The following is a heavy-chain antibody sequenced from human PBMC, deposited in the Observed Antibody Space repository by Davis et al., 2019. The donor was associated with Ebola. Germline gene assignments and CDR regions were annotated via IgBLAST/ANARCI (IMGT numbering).Heavy chain of an antibody. J-gene: IGHJ4*02. CDR3: ASVSLVEATIDY. CDR2: IIPFLGIA. D-gene: IGHD1-26*01. Sequence: AASVKVSCKASGGTFSSYTISWVRQAPGQGLEWMGRIIPFLGIANYAQKFQGRVTMTEETSTDTAHMEVRSLTSEDTAVYYCASVSLVEATIDYWGQGTLVNVTS. V-gene: IGHV1-69*02. CDR1: GGTFSSYT.